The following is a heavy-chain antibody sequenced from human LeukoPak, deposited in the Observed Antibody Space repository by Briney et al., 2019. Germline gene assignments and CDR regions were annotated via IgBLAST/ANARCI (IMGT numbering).Heavy chain of an antibody. D-gene: IGHD1-26*01. CDR1: GFTISTYD. CDR3: ARATSGNGMDV. J-gene: IGHJ6*04. Sequence: GGSLRLSCAASGFTISTYDINWVSQAPGRGLEWVSYISSSGSTIYYADSVKGRFTISRDNAKNLLYLQMDSLRAEDTAVYYCARATSGNGMDVWGKGTTVTVSS. V-gene: IGHV3-48*03. CDR2: ISSSGSTI.